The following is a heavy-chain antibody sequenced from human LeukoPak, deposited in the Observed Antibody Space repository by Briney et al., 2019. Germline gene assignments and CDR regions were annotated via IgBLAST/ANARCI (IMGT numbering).Heavy chain of an antibody. CDR3: ARDPPDYIYGMDV. CDR1: GFTFSSYS. Sequence: GGSLRLSCAASGFTFSSYSMNWVRQAPGKGLEWVSYISSSSSTIYYADSVKGRFTISRDNAKNSLYLQMNSLRAEVTAVYYCARDPPDYIYGMDVWGQGTTVTVSS. CDR2: ISSSSSTI. J-gene: IGHJ6*02. V-gene: IGHV3-48*01.